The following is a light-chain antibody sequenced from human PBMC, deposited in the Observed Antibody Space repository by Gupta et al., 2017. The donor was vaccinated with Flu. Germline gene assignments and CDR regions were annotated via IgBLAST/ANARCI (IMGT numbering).Light chain of an antibody. J-gene: IGKJ4*01. CDR2: GAS. CDR3: HQHNSYPLP. CDR1: QGITSW. Sequence: PTYLSASRGYRVTITCRPSQGITSWLAWYQQNPEKGPRSLISGASSVQSGVPSRFSGSGSATEFNLTISSLQPEEFATNYCHQHNSYPLPFGRGTKVEIK. V-gene: IGKV1D-16*01.